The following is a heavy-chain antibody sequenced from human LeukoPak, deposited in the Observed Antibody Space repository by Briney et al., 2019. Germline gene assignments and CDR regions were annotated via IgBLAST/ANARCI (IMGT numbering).Heavy chain of an antibody. CDR1: GYTFTGYY. CDR2: ISAYNGNT. J-gene: IGHJ6*02. Sequence: ASVKVSCKASGYTFTGYYMHWVRQAPGQGIEWMGWISAYNGNTNYAQKLQGRVTMTTDTSTSTAYMELRSLRSDDTAVYYCARDPPRIVVVVAATNYYGMDVWGQGTTVTVSS. CDR3: ARDPPRIVVVVAATNYYGMDV. D-gene: IGHD2-15*01. V-gene: IGHV1-18*04.